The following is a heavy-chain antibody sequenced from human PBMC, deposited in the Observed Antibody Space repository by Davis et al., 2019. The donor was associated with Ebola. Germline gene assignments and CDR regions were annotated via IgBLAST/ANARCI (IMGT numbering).Heavy chain of an antibody. CDR2: ISAYNGNT. Sequence: ASVKVSCKASGYTFTSYGISWVRQAPGQGLEWMGWISAYNGNTNYAQKLQGRVTMTRDTSISTAYMELSRLRSDDTAVYYCARVRFLEWGTNYYYYYGMDVWGQGTTVTVSS. CDR1: GYTFTSYG. D-gene: IGHD3-3*01. V-gene: IGHV1-18*01. J-gene: IGHJ6*02. CDR3: ARVRFLEWGTNYYYYYGMDV.